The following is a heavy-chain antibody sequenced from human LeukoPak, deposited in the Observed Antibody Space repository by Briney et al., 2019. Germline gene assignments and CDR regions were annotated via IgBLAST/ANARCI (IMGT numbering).Heavy chain of an antibody. V-gene: IGHV3-9*01. CDR3: AKAPSRLAYVMDV. CDR1: GFTFDDYA. CDR2: ISWNSGSI. J-gene: IGHJ6*02. D-gene: IGHD2-21*01. Sequence: GGSLRLSCAASGFTFDDYAMHWVRQAPGKGPEWVSGISWNSGSIGYADSVKGRFTISRDNAKNSLYLQMNTLRAEDTALYYCAKAPSRLAYVMDVWGQGTTVTVSS.